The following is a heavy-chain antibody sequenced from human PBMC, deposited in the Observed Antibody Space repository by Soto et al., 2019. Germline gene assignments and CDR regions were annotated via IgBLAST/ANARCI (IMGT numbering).Heavy chain of an antibody. J-gene: IGHJ4*02. V-gene: IGHV3-53*01. D-gene: IGHD3-3*01. CDR1: GFTVSSNY. CDR3: ARVYREWLQFDY. CDR2: INSGGST. Sequence: GGSLSPSCAASGFTVSSNYMSWVRQAPGKGLEWVSVINSGGSTYYADHVKGRLTISRGNSKNTLYLQMNSLRVEDRDVYYCARVYREWLQFDYWGQGTLVNVSS.